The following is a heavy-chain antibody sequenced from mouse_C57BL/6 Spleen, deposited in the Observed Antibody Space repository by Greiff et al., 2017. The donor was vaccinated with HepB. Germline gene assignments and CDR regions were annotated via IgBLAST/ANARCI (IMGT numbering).Heavy chain of an antibody. CDR1: GYTFTSYW. CDR3: ARENLLWSPFDY. V-gene: IGHV1-53*01. CDR2: INPSNGGT. Sequence: QVQLQQSGTELVKPGASVKLSCKASGYTFTSYWMHWVKQRPGQGLEWIGNINPSNGGTNYNEKFKSKATLTVDKSSSTAYMQLSSLTSEDSAVYYCARENLLWSPFDYWGQGTTLTVSS. D-gene: IGHD2-1*01. J-gene: IGHJ2*01.